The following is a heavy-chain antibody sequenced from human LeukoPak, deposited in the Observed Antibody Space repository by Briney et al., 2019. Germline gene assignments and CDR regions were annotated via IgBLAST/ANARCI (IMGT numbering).Heavy chain of an antibody. CDR2: ISSSSSYM. CDR3: ARFFGKGYQLPPFDY. J-gene: IGHJ4*02. D-gene: IGHD2-2*01. CDR1: GFTFSSYS. V-gene: IGHV3-21*01. Sequence: GGSLRLSCAASGFTFSSYSMNWVRQAPGKGLEWVSSISSSSSYMYYADSVKGRFTISRDNAKNSLYLQMNSLRAEDTAVYYCARFFGKGYQLPPFDYWGQGTLVTVSS.